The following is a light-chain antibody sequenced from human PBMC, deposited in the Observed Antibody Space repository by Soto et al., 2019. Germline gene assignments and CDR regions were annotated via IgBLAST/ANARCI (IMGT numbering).Light chain of an antibody. J-gene: IGKJ1*01. CDR2: GAS. CDR1: QSVSSN. V-gene: IGKV3-15*01. CDR3: QQYNNWPPLT. Sequence: EIVMTQSPATLSVSPGERATLSCRASQSVSSNLAWYQQKPGQAPRLLLYGASTRATGIPVRFSGSGSGTEFTLTISSLQSEDSAVYYCQQYNNWPPLTFGQGTKVEIK.